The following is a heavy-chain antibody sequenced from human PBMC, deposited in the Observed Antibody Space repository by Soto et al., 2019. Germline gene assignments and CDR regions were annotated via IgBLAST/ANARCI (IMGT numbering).Heavy chain of an antibody. J-gene: IGHJ4*02. CDR2: IYYAGST. CDR1: GGSLSNYY. Sequence: SETLSLTCTVSGGSLSNYYWSWTRQPPRKGLEWIGYIYYAGSTTYNPSLKSRVTISLDTSKNQVYLKLDSVTAADTAVYYCARLGGYYQALDSWGQGTLVTVSS. V-gene: IGHV4-59*08. D-gene: IGHD3-22*01. CDR3: ARLGGYYQALDS.